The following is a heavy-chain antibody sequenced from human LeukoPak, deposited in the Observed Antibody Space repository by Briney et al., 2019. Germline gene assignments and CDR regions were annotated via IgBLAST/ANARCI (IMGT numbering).Heavy chain of an antibody. J-gene: IGHJ4*02. CDR3: AKRGLGSCSGSSCLQWVLDY. CDR2: ISGSSGGT. V-gene: IGHV3-23*01. Sequence: QSGGSLRLPCAASGFTFSSYAMNWVRQAPGKGLEWVSGISGSSGGTYYADSVKGRFTISRDNSKNTVYLQMNSLRAEDTAIYYCAKRGLGSCSGSSCLQWVLDYWGQGTLVTVSS. D-gene: IGHD2-15*01. CDR1: GFTFSSYA.